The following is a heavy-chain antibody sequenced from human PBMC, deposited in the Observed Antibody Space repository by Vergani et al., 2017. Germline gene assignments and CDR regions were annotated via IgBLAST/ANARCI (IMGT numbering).Heavy chain of an antibody. Sequence: QVQLVQSGAEVKKPGASVKVSCKASGYTFTSYGISWVRQAPGQGLEWMGWISANHGNTNYAQQLQGRVTMTTDTSTSTAYMGLRSLRPVYTAVYYCARVGYGENDWFDPWGQGTLVTVSS. CDR2: ISANHGNT. CDR1: GYTFTSYG. D-gene: IGHD4-17*01. J-gene: IGHJ5*02. V-gene: IGHV1-18*01. CDR3: ARVGYGENDWFDP.